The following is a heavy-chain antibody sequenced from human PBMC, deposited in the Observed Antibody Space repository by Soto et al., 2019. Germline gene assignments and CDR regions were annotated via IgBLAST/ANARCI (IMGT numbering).Heavy chain of an antibody. CDR1: GFTFDTYG. V-gene: IGHV3-30*03. J-gene: IGHJ4*02. Sequence: GGSLRLSCAASGFTFDTYGMHWVRQAPGKGLEWVAVVSSHGNNKYYADSVKGRFTISRDNSKNTLYLQMGSLRAEDMAVYYCARESSGWGFDYWGQGTLVTVSS. CDR3: ARESSGWGFDY. CDR2: VSSHGNNK. D-gene: IGHD6-19*01.